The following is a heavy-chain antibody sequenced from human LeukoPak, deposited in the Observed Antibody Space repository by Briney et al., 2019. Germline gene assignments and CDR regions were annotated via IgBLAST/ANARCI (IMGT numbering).Heavy chain of an antibody. CDR2: INHSGST. Sequence: SETLSLTCAVYGESFSGYYWSWIRQPPGKGLEWIGEINHSGSTNYNPSLKSRVTISVDTSKNQFSLKLSSVTAADTAVYYCADGPPFDPWGQGTLVTVSS. CDR3: ADGPPFDP. J-gene: IGHJ5*02. V-gene: IGHV4-34*01. CDR1: GESFSGYY.